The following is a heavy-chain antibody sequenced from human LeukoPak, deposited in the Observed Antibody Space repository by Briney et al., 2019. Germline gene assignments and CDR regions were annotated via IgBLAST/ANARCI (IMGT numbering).Heavy chain of an antibody. V-gene: IGHV3-49*04. CDR2: IRSKAYGGTT. D-gene: IGHD3-10*01. Sequence: GGSLRLSCAASGFTFSSYEMNWVRQAPGKGLEWVGFIRSKAYGGTTEYAASVKGRFTISRDDSKSIAYLQMNSLKTEDTAVYYCTRDHRITMVRGVPIGAFDIWGQGTMVTVSS. J-gene: IGHJ3*02. CDR1: GFTFSSYE. CDR3: TRDHRITMVRGVPIGAFDI.